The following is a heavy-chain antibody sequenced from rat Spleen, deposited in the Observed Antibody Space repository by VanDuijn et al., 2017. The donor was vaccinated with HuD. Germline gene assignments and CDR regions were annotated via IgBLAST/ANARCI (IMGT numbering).Heavy chain of an antibody. Sequence: QVQLKESGPGLVQPSQTLSLTCTVSGFSLMDYSVHWVRQPPGKGLEWMGRMKYDGDTYYNSALKSRLSISRDTSKSQVFLKMNSLQTEDTAIYYCTRDLDSYWGQGVMVTVSS. CDR2: MKYDGDT. CDR1: GFSLMDYS. D-gene: IGHD4-2*01. V-gene: IGHV2S30*01. CDR3: TRDLDSY. J-gene: IGHJ2*01.